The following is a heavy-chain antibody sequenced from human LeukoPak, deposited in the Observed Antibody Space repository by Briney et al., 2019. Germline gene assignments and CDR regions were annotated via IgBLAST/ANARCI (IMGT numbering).Heavy chain of an antibody. CDR3: ARGYPMLAAGRAEYFQH. Sequence: PSETLSLTCAVYGGSFSGYYWSWIRQPPGRGLEWIGEINHSGSTNYNPSLKSRVTISVDTSKNQFSLKLSSVTAADTAVYYCARGYPMLAAGRAEYFQHWGQGTLVTVSS. D-gene: IGHD6-13*01. J-gene: IGHJ1*01. V-gene: IGHV4-34*01. CDR1: GGSFSGYY. CDR2: INHSGST.